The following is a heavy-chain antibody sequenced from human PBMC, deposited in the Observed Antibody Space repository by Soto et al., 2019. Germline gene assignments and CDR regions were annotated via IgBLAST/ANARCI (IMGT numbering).Heavy chain of an antibody. Sequence: HSLTCAISGDSVSSNSAAWNWIRQSPSRGLEWLGRTYYRSKWYNDYAASVKSRITINPDTSKNQSSLQLISVTPEDSAVYYCARVAVRLYSYGYGAFDYWGQGTLVTVSS. CDR3: ARVAVRLYSYGYGAFDY. J-gene: IGHJ4*02. CDR2: TYYRSKWYN. D-gene: IGHD5-18*01. CDR1: GDSVSSNSAA. V-gene: IGHV6-1*01.